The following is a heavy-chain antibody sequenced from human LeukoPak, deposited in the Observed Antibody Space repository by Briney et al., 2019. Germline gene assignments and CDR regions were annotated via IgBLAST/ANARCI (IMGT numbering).Heavy chain of an antibody. CDR3: AVVVPVAIGSY. D-gene: IGHD2-2*02. Sequence: GGSLRLSCAASGFTVSSNYMSWVRQAPGKGLEWVSVIYSGGSTYYADSVKGRFTISRDNAKNSLYLQMNSLRAEDTAVYYCAVVVPVAIGSYWGQGTLVTVSS. CDR1: GFTVSSNY. J-gene: IGHJ4*02. CDR2: IYSGGST. V-gene: IGHV3-66*01.